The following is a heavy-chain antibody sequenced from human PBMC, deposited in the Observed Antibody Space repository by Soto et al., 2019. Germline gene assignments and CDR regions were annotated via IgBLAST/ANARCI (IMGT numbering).Heavy chain of an antibody. J-gene: IGHJ4*02. CDR3: ARGQKLFQDGRFDY. CDR1: GYTFTSYG. Sequence: ASGKVSCKASGYTFTSYGITWVRQAPGQGLEWMGWISAYNGNTNYAQRLQGRVTMTTDTSTTTAYMELRSLRSDDTAVYYCARGQKLFQDGRFDYWGQGTLVTVSS. D-gene: IGHD1-1*01. V-gene: IGHV1-18*01. CDR2: ISAYNGNT.